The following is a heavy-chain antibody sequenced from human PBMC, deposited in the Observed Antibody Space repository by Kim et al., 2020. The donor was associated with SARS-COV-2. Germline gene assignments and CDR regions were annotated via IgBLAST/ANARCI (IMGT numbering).Heavy chain of an antibody. CDR2: ISYDGSNK. Sequence: GGSLRLSCAASGFTFSSYAMHWVRQAPGKGLEWVAVISYDGSNKYYADSVKGRFTIFRDNSKNTLYLQMNSLRAEDTAVYYCARDGRRASDYWGQGTLVTVSS. CDR1: GFTFSSYA. J-gene: IGHJ4*02. V-gene: IGHV3-30*04. CDR3: ARDGRRASDY.